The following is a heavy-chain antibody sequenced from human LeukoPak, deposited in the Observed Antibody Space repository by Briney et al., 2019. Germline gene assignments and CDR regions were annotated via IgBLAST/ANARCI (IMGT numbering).Heavy chain of an antibody. V-gene: IGHV1-18*01. CDR2: ISAYNGNT. CDR3: ARGGLMITFGGVIAPEGFDP. D-gene: IGHD3-16*02. J-gene: IGHJ5*02. Sequence: ASVKVSCKASGYTFTSYGISWVRQAPGQGLEWMGWISAYNGNTNHAQKLQGRVTMTTDTSTSTAYMELRSLRSDDTAVYYCARGGLMITFGGVIAPEGFDPWGQGTLVTVSS. CDR1: GYTFTSYG.